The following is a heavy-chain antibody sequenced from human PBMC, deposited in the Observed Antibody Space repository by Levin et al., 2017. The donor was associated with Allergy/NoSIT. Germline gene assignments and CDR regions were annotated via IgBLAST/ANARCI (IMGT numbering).Heavy chain of an antibody. Sequence: PGGSLRLSCAASGVTLSNNAVHWVRQAPGKGLEWVAVISYDGRNKYYADFVKDRFTISRDNSKNTLYLQMNSLRAEDTAIYYCARDRGEGSGNFYAYFYGMDVWGQGTTVTVSS. CDR2: ISYDGRNK. CDR3: ARDRGEGSGNFYAYFYGMDV. CDR1: GVTLSNNA. D-gene: IGHD2/OR15-2a*01. V-gene: IGHV3-30-3*01. J-gene: IGHJ6*02.